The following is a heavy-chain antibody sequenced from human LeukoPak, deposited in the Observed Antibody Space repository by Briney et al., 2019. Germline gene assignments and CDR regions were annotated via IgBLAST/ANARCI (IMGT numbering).Heavy chain of an antibody. Sequence: GGSLRLSCAAYGFSFSSYWMDWVRQAPGKGLLWVSRINGDGSTTNYADSVKGRFTISRDNAKNTLYLQMNSLRAEDTAVYYCARQQYSSPEYWGQGTLVTVSS. J-gene: IGHJ4*02. V-gene: IGHV3-74*01. D-gene: IGHD6-6*01. CDR2: INGDGSTT. CDR3: ARQQYSSPEY. CDR1: GFSFSSYW.